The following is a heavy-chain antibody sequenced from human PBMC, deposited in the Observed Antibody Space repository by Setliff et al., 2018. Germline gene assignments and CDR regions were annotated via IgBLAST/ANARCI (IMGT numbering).Heavy chain of an antibody. J-gene: IGHJ5*02. CDR2: MNPNSGNT. CDR3: ARDAGKWLVLPNWFDP. D-gene: IGHD6-19*01. CDR1: GYTFTSYD. Sequence: ASVKVSCKASGYTFTSYDINWVRQATGQGLEWMGWMNPNSGNTGYAQKFQGRVTMTRNTSISTAYMELRSLRSDDTAVYYCARDAGKWLVLPNWFDPWGQGTLVTVSS. V-gene: IGHV1-8*02.